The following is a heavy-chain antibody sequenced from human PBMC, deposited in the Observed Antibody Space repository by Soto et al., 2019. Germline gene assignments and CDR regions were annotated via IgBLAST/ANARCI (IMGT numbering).Heavy chain of an antibody. J-gene: IGHJ4*02. Sequence: SLRLSSAASGFTFSDHYIFWFRHAPGKGLEWVGRTRNKANSYTTEYAASVKGRFTISRDDSKNSLYLQMNSLKTEETALYYCVSVSGSYYYDYWGQGTLVTVSS. CDR2: TRNKANSYTT. CDR3: VSVSGSYYYDY. D-gene: IGHD3-10*01. V-gene: IGHV3-72*01. CDR1: GFTFSDHY.